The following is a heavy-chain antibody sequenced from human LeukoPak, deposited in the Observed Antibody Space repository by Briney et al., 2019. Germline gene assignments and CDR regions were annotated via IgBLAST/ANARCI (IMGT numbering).Heavy chain of an antibody. CDR2: IIPIFGTA. J-gene: IGHJ4*02. Sequence: SVKVSCKASGGTFSSYAISWVRQAPVQGLEWMGRIIPIFGTANYAQKFQGRVTITTDESTSTAYMELSSLRSEDTAVYYCARDGSSDTADYWGQGTLVTVSS. CDR3: ARDGSSDTADY. CDR1: GGTFSSYA. D-gene: IGHD3-10*01. V-gene: IGHV1-69*05.